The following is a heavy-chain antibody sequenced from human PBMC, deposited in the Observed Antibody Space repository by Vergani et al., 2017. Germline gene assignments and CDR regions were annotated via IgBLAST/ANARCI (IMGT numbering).Heavy chain of an antibody. CDR1: GGSINSHNYY. CDR3: ARGSCLGGSCDKPLFDY. V-gene: IGHV4-61*02. Sequence: QVQLQESGPGLVQPSQTLSLTCTVSGGSINSHNYYWSWIRQPAGKGLEWIGRIHTSGSTNYNPSLKSRVTMSEDTSKNQFSLNLTSVTAADTAVYFCARGSCLGGSCDKPLFDYWGQGILVTVSS. D-gene: IGHD2-15*01. J-gene: IGHJ4*02. CDR2: IHTSGST.